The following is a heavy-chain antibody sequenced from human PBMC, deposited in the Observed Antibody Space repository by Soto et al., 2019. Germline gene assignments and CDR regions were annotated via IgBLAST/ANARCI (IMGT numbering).Heavy chain of an antibody. CDR1: GYTFTGYY. V-gene: IGHV1-2*04. CDR3: ARGSRRGSDPHHYGMGV. J-gene: IGHJ6*02. Sequence: QVQLVQSGAEVKKPGASVKVSCKASGYTFTGYYMHWVRQAPGQGLEWMGWINPNSGGTNYAQKFQGWVTMTRDTSISTAYMELRRLRSDDTAVYYCARGSRRGSDPHHYGMGVWGQGTTVTVSS. D-gene: IGHD3-16*01. CDR2: INPNSGGT.